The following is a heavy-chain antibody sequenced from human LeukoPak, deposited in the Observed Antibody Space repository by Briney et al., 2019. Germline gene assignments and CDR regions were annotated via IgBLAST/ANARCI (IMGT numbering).Heavy chain of an antibody. V-gene: IGHV4-31*03. J-gene: IGHJ4*02. Sequence: SETLSLTCTVSGGSISSGGYYWSWIRQHPGKGLEWIGYIYYSGSTYYNPSLKSRVTIPVDTSKNQFSLKLSSVTAADTAVYYCAKPPPNCSSTSCYTDYWGQGTLVTVSS. D-gene: IGHD2-2*02. CDR3: AKPPPNCSSTSCYTDY. CDR2: IYYSGST. CDR1: GGSISSGGYY.